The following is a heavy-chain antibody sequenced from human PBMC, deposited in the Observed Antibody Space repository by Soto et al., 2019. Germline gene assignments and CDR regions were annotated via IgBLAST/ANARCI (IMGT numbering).Heavy chain of an antibody. Sequence: QVQLQESGPGLVKPSETLSLTCTVSGGSVSSGSYYWSWIRQPPGKGLEWIGYIYYSGSTNYNPPLKSRVTISVDTSKNQFSLKLSSVTAADTAVYYCARDQAYCSGGSCFRGPWGQGTLVTVSS. V-gene: IGHV4-61*01. CDR1: GGSVSSGSYY. CDR3: ARDQAYCSGGSCFRGP. J-gene: IGHJ5*02. CDR2: IYYSGST. D-gene: IGHD2-15*01.